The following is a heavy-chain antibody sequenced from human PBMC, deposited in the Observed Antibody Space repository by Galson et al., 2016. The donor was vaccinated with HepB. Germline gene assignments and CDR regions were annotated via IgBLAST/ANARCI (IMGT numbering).Heavy chain of an antibody. CDR3: ARHSNKAGTTDLDFDY. CDR1: GGSISSSSYY. Sequence: SETLSLTCTVSGGSISSSSYYWGWIRQPPGKGLEWIGSIYYSGSTYYNPSLKSRVTISVDTSKNQFSLKLSSVTAADTAVYYCARHSNKAGTTDLDFDYWGQGTLVTVSS. CDR2: IYYSGST. D-gene: IGHD1-1*01. V-gene: IGHV4-39*01. J-gene: IGHJ4*02.